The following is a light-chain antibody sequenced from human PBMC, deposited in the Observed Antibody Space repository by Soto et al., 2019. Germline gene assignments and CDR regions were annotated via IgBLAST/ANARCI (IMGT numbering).Light chain of an antibody. V-gene: IGLV2-8*01. J-gene: IGLJ1*01. CDR1: SIDVGGYNY. CDR2: GVT. CDR3: SSYAGTHIV. Sequence: QSVLTQPPSASGSPGQSVTISCTGTSIDVGGYNYVSWYQQHPGKAPKLMIYGVTKRPSGVPDRFSGSKSGNTASLTVSGLLAEDEADYYCSSYAGTHIVFGTGTKVTVL.